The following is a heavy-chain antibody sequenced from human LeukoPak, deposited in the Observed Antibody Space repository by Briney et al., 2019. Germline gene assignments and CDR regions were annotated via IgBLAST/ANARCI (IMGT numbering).Heavy chain of an antibody. CDR2: INHSGST. V-gene: IGHV4-34*01. D-gene: IGHD3-3*01. Sequence: SETLSLTCAVYGGSFSGYYWSWLRQPPGKGLEWIGEINHSGSTNYNPSLKSRVTISVDTSKNQFSLKLSSVTAADTAMYYCARVDFWSGYTTDWGQGTLVTVSS. CDR1: GGSFSGYY. CDR3: ARVDFWSGYTTD. J-gene: IGHJ4*02.